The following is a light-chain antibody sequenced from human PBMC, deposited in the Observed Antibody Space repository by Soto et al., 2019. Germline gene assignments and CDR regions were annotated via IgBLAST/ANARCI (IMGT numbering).Light chain of an antibody. CDR3: QQYYNWPPYT. J-gene: IGKJ2*01. V-gene: IGKV3-20*01. Sequence: EIVMTQSPGTLSLSPGERATISCRASQVIGSRYLAWYHQKSGQAPRLLIYGASSRATGIPDRFSGSGSGTDFTLTISGLQSDDFAVYYCQQYYNWPPYTFGQGTKLQIK. CDR1: QVIGSRY. CDR2: GAS.